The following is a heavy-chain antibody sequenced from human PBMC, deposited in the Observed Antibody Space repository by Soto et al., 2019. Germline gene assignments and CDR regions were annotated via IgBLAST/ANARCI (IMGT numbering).Heavy chain of an antibody. D-gene: IGHD1-26*01. CDR3: ARDSNSGSYYYYGMDV. J-gene: IGHJ6*02. CDR1: GYTFTSYG. Sequence: ASVKVSCKASGYTFTSYGISWVRQAPGQGLEWMGWISAYNGNTNYAQKLQGRVTMTTDTSTSTAYMELRSLRSDDTAVYYCARDSNSGSYYYYGMDVWGQGTTVTVSS. V-gene: IGHV1-18*01. CDR2: ISAYNGNT.